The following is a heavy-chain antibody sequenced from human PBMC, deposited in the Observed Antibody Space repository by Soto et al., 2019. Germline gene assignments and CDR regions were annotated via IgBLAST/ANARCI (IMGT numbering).Heavy chain of an antibody. CDR2: IIPIFGTA. Sequence: VKVSCKASGGTFSSYAISWVRQAPGQGLEWMGGIIPIFGTANYAQKFQGRVTITADKSTSTAYMELSSLRSEDTAVYCCASPRGAPGHFQHWGQGTLVTVSS. V-gene: IGHV1-69*13. J-gene: IGHJ1*01. CDR1: GGTFSSYA. CDR3: ASPRGAPGHFQH.